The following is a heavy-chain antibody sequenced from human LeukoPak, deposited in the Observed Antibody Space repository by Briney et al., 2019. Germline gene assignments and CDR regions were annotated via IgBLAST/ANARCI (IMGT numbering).Heavy chain of an antibody. CDR1: GGSISSYY. V-gene: IGHV4-59*08. D-gene: IGHD3-16*01. CDR2: IYYSGST. J-gene: IGHJ3*02. Sequence: SETLSLTCTVSGGSISSYYWSWIRQPPGKGLEWIGYIYYSGSTNYNPSLKSRVTISVDTSKNQFSLKLSSVTAADTAVYYCAHRWGLEAFDIWGQGTMVTVSS. CDR3: AHRWGLEAFDI.